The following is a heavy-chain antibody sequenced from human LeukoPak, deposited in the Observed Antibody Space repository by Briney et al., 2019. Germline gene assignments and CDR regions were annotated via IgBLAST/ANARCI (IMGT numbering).Heavy chain of an antibody. D-gene: IGHD3-3*01. CDR1: GFTFSSYA. V-gene: IGHV3-30*04. CDR3: ARDGLEAVLGTFFFFDY. Sequence: GGSLRLSCAASGFTFSSYAMHWVRQAPGKGLEWVAVISYDGSNKYYADSVKGRFTISRDNSKNTLYLQMHSLRAEDTAVYYCARDGLEAVLGTFFFFDYWGQGTLVTVSS. CDR2: ISYDGSNK. J-gene: IGHJ4*02.